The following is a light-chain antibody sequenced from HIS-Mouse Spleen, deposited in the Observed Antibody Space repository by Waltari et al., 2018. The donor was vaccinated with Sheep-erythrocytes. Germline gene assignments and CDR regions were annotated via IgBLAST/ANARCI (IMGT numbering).Light chain of an antibody. V-gene: IGLV5-45*03. J-gene: IGLJ3*02. CDR1: SGINVGTSR. CDR2: YKSDSDK. CDR3: MIWHSSAWV. Sequence: QAVLTQPSSLSASPGASASLTCTLLSGINVGTSRIYWYQQKPGSPPQYLLRYKSDSDKQQGSGVPSRFSGSKDASANAGILLISGLQSEDEADYYCMIWHSSAWVFGGGTKLTVL.